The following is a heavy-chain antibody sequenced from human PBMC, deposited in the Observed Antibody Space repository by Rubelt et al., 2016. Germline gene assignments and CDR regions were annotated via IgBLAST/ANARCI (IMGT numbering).Heavy chain of an antibody. CDR2: IYYSGST. J-gene: IGHJ6*02. D-gene: IGHD1-26*01. Sequence: QVQLQESGPGLVKPSETLSLTCTVSGGSISSYYWSWIRQPPGKGLEWIGYIYYSGSTNYNPSLKSRVTITSKNQFSLKLNSVTAADTAVYYGAGGRGSGSYGGYYVYGVDVWGQGTTVTVSS. CDR3: AGGRGSGSYGGYYVYGVDV. V-gene: IGHV4-59*12. CDR1: GGSISSYY.